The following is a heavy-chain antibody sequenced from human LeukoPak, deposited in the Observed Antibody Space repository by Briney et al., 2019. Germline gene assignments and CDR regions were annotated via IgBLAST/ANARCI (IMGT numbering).Heavy chain of an antibody. CDR1: GGSISSGGYY. CDR2: IYHSGST. Sequence: YPSQTLSLTCTVSGGSISSGGYYWSWIRQPPGKGLEWIGYIYHSGSTYYNPSLKSRVTISVDRSKNQFSLKLSSVTAADTAVYYCAKDGPTRLGAVDYWGQGTLVTVSS. CDR3: AKDGPTRLGAVDY. J-gene: IGHJ4*02. V-gene: IGHV4-30-2*01. D-gene: IGHD1-26*01.